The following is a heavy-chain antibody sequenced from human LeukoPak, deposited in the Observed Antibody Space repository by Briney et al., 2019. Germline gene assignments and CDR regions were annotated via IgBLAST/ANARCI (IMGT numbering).Heavy chain of an antibody. Sequence: MPGGSLRLSCAASGFTFSSYSMNWVRQAPGKGLEWVSFISTSSSYIHNADSVKGRFTISRDNAENSLYLQMNSLRAEDTAVYYCARAAIAAARIYYYMDFWGKGTTVTVSS. CDR3: ARAAIAAARIYYYMDF. CDR2: ISTSSSYI. V-gene: IGHV3-21*01. CDR1: GFTFSSYS. J-gene: IGHJ6*03. D-gene: IGHD6-13*01.